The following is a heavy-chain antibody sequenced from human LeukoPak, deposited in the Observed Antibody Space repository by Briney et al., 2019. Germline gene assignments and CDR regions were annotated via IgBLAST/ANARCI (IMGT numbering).Heavy chain of an antibody. J-gene: IGHJ4*02. D-gene: IGHD3-16*02. CDR3: ARMYYDYVWGSYRSPFYFDY. CDR1: GFTFSSYS. Sequence: GGSLSLSCAASGFTFSSYSMNWVRQAPGKGLEWVSVIYSGGSTYYADSVKGRFTISRDNSKNTLYLQMNSLRAEDTAVYYCARMYYDYVWGSYRSPFYFDYWGQGTLVTVSS. CDR2: IYSGGST. V-gene: IGHV3-53*01.